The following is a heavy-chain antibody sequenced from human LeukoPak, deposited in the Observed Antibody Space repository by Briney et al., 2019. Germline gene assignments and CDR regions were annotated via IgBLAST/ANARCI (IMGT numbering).Heavy chain of an antibody. CDR2: INHSEST. V-gene: IGHV4-34*01. CDR3: ARGYCSGGSCYSYYYYNYMDV. CDR1: GGSFCGYY. Sequence: SETLSLTCAVYGGSFCGYYWSWLRQPPGKGLEWIGEINHSESTNYNPSLKSRVTISVDTSKNQFSLKLSSVTAADTAVYYCARGYCSGGSCYSYYYYNYMDVWGKGTTVTVSS. D-gene: IGHD2-15*01. J-gene: IGHJ6*03.